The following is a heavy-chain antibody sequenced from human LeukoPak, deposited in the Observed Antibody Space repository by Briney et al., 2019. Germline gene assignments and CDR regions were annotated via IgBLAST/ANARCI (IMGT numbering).Heavy chain of an antibody. Sequence: PSETLSLTCTVSGASISSYYRSWIRQPPGKGLEWIGYIYYSGSTKYNPSLKSRVTISVDTSKNQFSLKVSSVTAEDTAVYYCASGPYPAAGTDHQFDYWGQGTLVTVSS. V-gene: IGHV4-59*01. D-gene: IGHD6-13*01. CDR1: GASISSYY. CDR2: IYYSGST. CDR3: ASGPYPAAGTDHQFDY. J-gene: IGHJ4*02.